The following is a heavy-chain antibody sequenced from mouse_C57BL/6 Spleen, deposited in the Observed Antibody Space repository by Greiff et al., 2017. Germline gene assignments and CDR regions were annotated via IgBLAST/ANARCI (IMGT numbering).Heavy chain of an antibody. V-gene: IGHV1-69*01. CDR2: IDPSDSYT. CDR1: GYTFTSYW. CDR3: ARDDGYYGY. Sequence: QVQLQQPGAELVMPGASVKLSCKASGYTFTSYWMHWVKQRPGQGLEWIGEIDPSDSYTNYNQKFKGKSTLTVDKSSSTAYMQLSSLTSEDSAVYYCARDDGYYGYWGQGTTLTVSS. J-gene: IGHJ2*01. D-gene: IGHD2-3*01.